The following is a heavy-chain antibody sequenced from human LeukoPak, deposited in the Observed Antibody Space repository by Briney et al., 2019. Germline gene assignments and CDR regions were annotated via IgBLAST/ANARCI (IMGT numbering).Heavy chain of an antibody. Sequence: GGSLRLSCAASGFSFTSFAMTWVRQAPGKGLEWVGRIKSKTDGGTTDYAAPVKGRFTISRDDSKNTLYLQMNSLKTEDTAVYYCTTERVATIAFDYWGQGTLVTVSS. V-gene: IGHV3-15*07. D-gene: IGHD5-12*01. CDR1: GFSFTSFA. J-gene: IGHJ4*02. CDR2: IKSKTDGGTT. CDR3: TTERVATIAFDY.